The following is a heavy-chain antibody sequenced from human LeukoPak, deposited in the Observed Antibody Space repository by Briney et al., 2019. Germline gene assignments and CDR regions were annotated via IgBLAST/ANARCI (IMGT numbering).Heavy chain of an antibody. V-gene: IGHV1-69*05. D-gene: IGHD4-17*01. J-gene: IGHJ5*02. CDR1: GGTFSSYA. Sequence: SVKVSCKASGGTFSSYAISWVRQAPGQGLEWMGGIIHIFGTANYAQKFQGRVTITTDESTSTAYMELSSLRSEDTAVYYCARGGGHDYGDYVGLAWGQGTLVTVSS. CDR3: ARGGGHDYGDYVGLA. CDR2: IIHIFGTA.